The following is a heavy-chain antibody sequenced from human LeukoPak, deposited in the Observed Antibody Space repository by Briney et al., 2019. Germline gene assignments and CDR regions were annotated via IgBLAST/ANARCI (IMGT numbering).Heavy chain of an antibody. D-gene: IGHD1-26*01. CDR3: VRGATGSNYVLDH. CDR1: GFTFSSYW. CDR2: INSDGSRT. J-gene: IGHJ4*02. Sequence: GGSLRLSCAASGFTFSSYWMHWVRQAPGKGLVWVSRINSDGSRTNYADSVKGRFTISRDNAKNTLYPQVNSLRTEDTAVYYCVRGATGSNYVLDHWGQGTPVIVSS. V-gene: IGHV3-74*01.